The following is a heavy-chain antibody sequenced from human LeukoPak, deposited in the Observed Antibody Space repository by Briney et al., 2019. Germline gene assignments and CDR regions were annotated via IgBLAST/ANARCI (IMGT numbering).Heavy chain of an antibody. CDR2: IYYSGST. V-gene: IGHV4-39*07. CDR3: ARDRIQLWSNWFDP. Sequence: SETLSLTCTVSGGSISSSSYYWGWIRQPPGKGLEWIGSIYYSGSTYYNPSLKSRVTISVDTSRNQFSLKLSSVTAADTAVYYCARDRIQLWSNWFDPWGQGTLVTVSS. CDR1: GGSISSSSYY. J-gene: IGHJ5*02. D-gene: IGHD5-18*01.